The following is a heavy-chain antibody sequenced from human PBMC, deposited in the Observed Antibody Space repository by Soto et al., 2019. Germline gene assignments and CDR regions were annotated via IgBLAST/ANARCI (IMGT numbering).Heavy chain of an antibody. CDR1: GFTFSSYS. CDR2: ISSSSSYI. CDR3: ARDFVFGVCPTS. V-gene: IGHV3-21*01. D-gene: IGHD3-3*01. Sequence: GGSLRLSCAASGFTFSSYSMNWVRQAPGKGLEWVSSISSSSSYIYYADSVKGRFTISRDNAKNSLYLQMNSLRAAATAVYYGARDFVFGVCPTSWGQGTRGTVAS. J-gene: IGHJ5*02.